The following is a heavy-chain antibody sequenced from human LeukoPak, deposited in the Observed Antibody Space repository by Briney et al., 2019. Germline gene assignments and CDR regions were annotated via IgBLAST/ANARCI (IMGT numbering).Heavy chain of an antibody. CDR2: INHSGST. D-gene: IGHD6-13*01. V-gene: IGHV4-34*01. J-gene: IGHJ3*02. CDR3: ASPANSGYSSSWDDAFDI. CDR1: GGSFSGYY. Sequence: SETLSLTCAVYGGSFSGYYWSWIRQPPGKGLEWIGEINHSGSTNYNPSLKSRVTISVDTSKNQFSLKLSSVTAADTAVYYCASPANSGYSSSWDDAFDIWGQGTMVTVSS.